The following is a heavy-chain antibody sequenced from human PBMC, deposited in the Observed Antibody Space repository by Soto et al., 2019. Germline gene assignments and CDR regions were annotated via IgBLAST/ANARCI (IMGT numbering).Heavy chain of an antibody. CDR2: ISYDGSNK. J-gene: IGHJ4*02. Sequence: GGSLRLSCAASGFTFSSYAMHWVRQAPGKGLEWVAVISYDGSNKYYADYVKGRFTISRDNSKNTLYLQMNSLRAEDTAVYYCARERGVNYDSSGYYYYWGQGTLVTVSS. CDR3: ARERGVNYDSSGYYYY. CDR1: GFTFSSYA. D-gene: IGHD3-22*01. V-gene: IGHV3-30*04.